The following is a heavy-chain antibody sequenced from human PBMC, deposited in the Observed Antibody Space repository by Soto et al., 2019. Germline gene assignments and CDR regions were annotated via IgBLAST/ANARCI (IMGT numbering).Heavy chain of an antibody. Sequence: SETLSLTCTVSGGSISSSSYYWGWIRQPPGKGLEWIGSIYYSGSTYYNPSLKSRVTISVDTSKNQFSLKLSSVTAADTAVYYCARAYGSGSFFRYYYYYGMDVWGQGTTVTVSS. D-gene: IGHD3-10*01. CDR1: GGSISSSSYY. J-gene: IGHJ6*02. CDR3: ARAYGSGSFFRYYYYYGMDV. V-gene: IGHV4-39*01. CDR2: IYYSGST.